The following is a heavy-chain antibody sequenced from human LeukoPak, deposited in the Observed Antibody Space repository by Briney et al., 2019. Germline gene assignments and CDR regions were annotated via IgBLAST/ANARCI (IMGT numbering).Heavy chain of an antibody. Sequence: GGSLRLSCAASGFAFSSYDMSWVRQAPGKGLEWVSAIGGDSGTTYADSAKGRFTISRDNSKYTLYLQMNSLRAEDTAIYYCAKTIPYWYFDLWGRGTLVTVSS. CDR2: IGGDSGTT. D-gene: IGHD5-24*01. CDR3: AKTIPYWYFDL. CDR1: GFAFSSYD. J-gene: IGHJ2*01. V-gene: IGHV3-23*01.